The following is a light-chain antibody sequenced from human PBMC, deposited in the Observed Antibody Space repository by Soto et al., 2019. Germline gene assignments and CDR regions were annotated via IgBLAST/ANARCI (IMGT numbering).Light chain of an antibody. CDR2: SAS. Sequence: DIVMTQSPATLSVSPGERATLSCRASQNISTNVAWYQKKPGQAPRLLLWSASSRLSDIPARFSGSGSGTEFTLTISGLQSEDVAVYYCHHFNTWPPKAFGQGTKVDIK. CDR1: QNISTN. V-gene: IGKV3-15*01. J-gene: IGKJ1*01. CDR3: HHFNTWPPKA.